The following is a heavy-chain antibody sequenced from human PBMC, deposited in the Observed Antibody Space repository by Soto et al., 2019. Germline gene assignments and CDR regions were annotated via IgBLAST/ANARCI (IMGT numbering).Heavy chain of an antibody. V-gene: IGHV4-31*03. Sequence: QVQLQESGPGLVEPSQTLSLTCTVSGDSISSGDYYWNWFRQHPGKGLEWIGYIRNSGNTQSNPSLSTRATISVDRSRNQFSLKLSSVTAADTAVYYCARDRSGYSYIHDAFDIWGQGTKVTVSS. CDR2: IRNSGNT. J-gene: IGHJ3*02. D-gene: IGHD5-12*01. CDR3: ARDRSGYSYIHDAFDI. CDR1: GDSISSGDYY.